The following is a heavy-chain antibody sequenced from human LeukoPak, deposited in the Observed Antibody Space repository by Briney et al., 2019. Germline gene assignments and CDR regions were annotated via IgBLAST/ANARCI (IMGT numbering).Heavy chain of an antibody. CDR1: GFTVSSNY. CDR3: ASSEGGIFDY. J-gene: IGHJ4*02. CDR2: ISSSGSTI. V-gene: IGHV3-11*04. Sequence: GGSLRLSCAASGFTVSSNYMSWVRQAPGKGLEWVSYISSSGSTIYYADSVKGRFTISRDNAKNSLYLQMNSLRAEDTAVYYCASSEGGIFDYWGQGTLVTVSS. D-gene: IGHD3-16*01.